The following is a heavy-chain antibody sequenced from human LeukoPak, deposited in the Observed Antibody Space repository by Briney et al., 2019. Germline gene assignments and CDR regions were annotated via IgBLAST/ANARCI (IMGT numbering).Heavy chain of an antibody. Sequence: SETLSLTCTVSGGSISSGGYYWSWIRQPPGKGLEWTGSIYYSGSTYYNPSLKSRVTISVDTSKNQFSLKLSSVTAADTAVYYCARGPPPDFDYWGRGTLVTVSS. CDR3: ARGPPPDFDY. CDR2: IYYSGST. J-gene: IGHJ4*02. CDR1: GGSISSGGYY. V-gene: IGHV4-39*01.